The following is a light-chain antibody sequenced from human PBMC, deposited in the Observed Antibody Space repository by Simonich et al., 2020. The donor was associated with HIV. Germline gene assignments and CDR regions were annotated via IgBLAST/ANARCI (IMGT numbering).Light chain of an antibody. Sequence: EIVLTQSPGTLSLSPGERATLSCRPSQSVSSNFLAWYQQKPGQAPRLLIYTSSYRTTGIPDRFSGSGSGTDFTLTISRLEPEDFAVYYCQQYGSSPLTFGGGTKVEIK. CDR1: QSVSSNF. CDR2: TSS. V-gene: IGKV3-20*01. J-gene: IGKJ4*01. CDR3: QQYGSSPLT.